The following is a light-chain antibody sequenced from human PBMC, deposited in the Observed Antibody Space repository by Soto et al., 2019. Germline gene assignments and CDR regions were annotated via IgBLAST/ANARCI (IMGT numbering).Light chain of an antibody. Sequence: EIVMTQSPATLSVSPGERATLSCRASQSVRSNLAWYQHKPGQAPRLLIYVASNRPAGVPARFSGSGSGTEFTLTITNLQSEDFAVHYCQQYNNWPETFGQGTKVDIK. CDR1: QSVRSN. CDR2: VAS. CDR3: QQYNNWPET. J-gene: IGKJ1*01. V-gene: IGKV3-15*01.